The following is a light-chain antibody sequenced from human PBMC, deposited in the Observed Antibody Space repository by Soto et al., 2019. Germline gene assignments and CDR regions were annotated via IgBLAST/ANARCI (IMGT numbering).Light chain of an antibody. V-gene: IGLV1-44*01. J-gene: IGLJ1*01. Sequence: QSVLTQPPSASGTPGQRVTISCSGSSSNIGSNTVNWYQQLPGTAPKLLIYSNNQRPSGVPDRFSGYKSGTSASLAISGLQSEDEADYYCAAWDDSLNGDVFGTGTKVTVL. CDR3: AAWDDSLNGDV. CDR2: SNN. CDR1: SSNIGSNT.